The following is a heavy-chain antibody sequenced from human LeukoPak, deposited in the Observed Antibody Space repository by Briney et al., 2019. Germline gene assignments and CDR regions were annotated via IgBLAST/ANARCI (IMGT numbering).Heavy chain of an antibody. D-gene: IGHD1-26*01. Sequence: PGGSLRLSCAASGFTVSTNYMNWVRQAPGKGLDWVSLIYTDGNTYYADSVKGRFTISRDNSKNTLFLQMSSLRAEDTAVYYCATRIVGATGPFDYWGQGTLVTVSS. CDR1: GFTVSTNY. CDR2: IYTDGNT. J-gene: IGHJ4*02. CDR3: ATRIVGATGPFDY. V-gene: IGHV3-53*01.